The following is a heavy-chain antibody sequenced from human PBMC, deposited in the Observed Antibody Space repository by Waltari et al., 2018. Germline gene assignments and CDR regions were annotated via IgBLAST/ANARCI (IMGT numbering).Heavy chain of an antibody. CDR2: IYHSGST. CDR1: GYSISSGSY. CDR3: ARVTTVRGWFDP. V-gene: IGHV4-38-2*02. J-gene: IGHJ5*02. D-gene: IGHD3-10*01. Sequence: QVQLQESGPGLVKPSETLSLTCTVSGYSISSGSYWGWLRQPPGKGLEWIGSIYHSGSTYYNPSLKSRVTISVDTSKNQFSLKLSSVTAADTAVYYCARVTTVRGWFDPWGQGTLVTVSS.